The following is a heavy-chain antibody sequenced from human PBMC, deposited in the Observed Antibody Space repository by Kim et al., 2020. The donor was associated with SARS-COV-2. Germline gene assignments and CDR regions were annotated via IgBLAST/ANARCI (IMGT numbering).Heavy chain of an antibody. Sequence: GGSLRLSCAASGFTVSSNYMSWVRQAPGKGLEWVSVIYSGGSTYYADSVKGRFTISRDNSKNMLYLQMNSLRAEDTAVYYCARGVRDYYFDYWGQGTLVTVSS. D-gene: IGHD2-21*01. V-gene: IGHV3-66*01. J-gene: IGHJ4*02. CDR3: ARGVRDYYFDY. CDR1: GFTVSSNY. CDR2: IYSGGST.